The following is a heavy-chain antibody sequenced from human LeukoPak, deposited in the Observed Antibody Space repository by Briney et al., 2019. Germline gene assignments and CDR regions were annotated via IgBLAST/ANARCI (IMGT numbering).Heavy chain of an antibody. J-gene: IGHJ6*02. Sequence: ASVKVSCKASGYTFTGYHMHWVRQAPGQGLEWMGWINPNSGGTKYAQKFQGRVTMTRDTSISTAYMELSRLRSDDTAVYYCARQLVRGLIASNRNYYQYGMDVWGQGTTVTVSS. V-gene: IGHV1-2*02. CDR3: ARQLVRGLIASNRNYYQYGMDV. D-gene: IGHD3-10*01. CDR1: GYTFTGYH. CDR2: INPNSGGT.